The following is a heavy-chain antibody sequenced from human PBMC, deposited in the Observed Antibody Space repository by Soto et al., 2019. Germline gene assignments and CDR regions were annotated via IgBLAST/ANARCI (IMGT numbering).Heavy chain of an antibody. Sequence: GASVKVSCKASGYTFTSYYMHWVRQAPGQGLEWMGIINPSGGSTSYAQKFQGRVTMTRDTSISTAYMELSSLRSEDTAVYYCARTALYGDSDYWGQGTLVTVSS. CDR1: GYTFTSYY. CDR2: INPSGGST. V-gene: IGHV1-46*01. J-gene: IGHJ4*02. CDR3: ARTALYGDSDY. D-gene: IGHD4-17*01.